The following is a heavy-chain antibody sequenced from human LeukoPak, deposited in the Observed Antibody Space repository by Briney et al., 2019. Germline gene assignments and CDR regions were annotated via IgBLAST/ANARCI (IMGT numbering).Heavy chain of an antibody. V-gene: IGHV1-58*02. J-gene: IGHJ4*02. CDR3: AAAPYDFWSGYFHGYDY. D-gene: IGHD3-3*01. CDR2: IVVGSGNT. CDR1: GGTFSSYA. Sequence: GASVKVSCKASGGTFSSYAISWVRQARGQRLEWIGWIVVGSGNTNYAQKFQERVTITRDMSTSTAYMELGSLRSEDTAVYYCAAAPYDFWSGYFHGYDYWGQGTLVTVSS.